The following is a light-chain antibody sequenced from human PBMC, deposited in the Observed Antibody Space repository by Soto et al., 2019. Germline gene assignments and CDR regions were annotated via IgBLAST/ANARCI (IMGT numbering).Light chain of an antibody. Sequence: QSVLTQPASVSGSPGQSIIISCTGTSSDVGRYNLVSWYQQHPGKAPKLMIYEGTKRPSGVSNRFSGFKSGNTASLTISGLQYEDEADYSCCSYAGSSTYVFGTGTKLTVL. V-gene: IGLV2-23*01. CDR3: CSYAGSSTYV. CDR2: EGT. J-gene: IGLJ1*01. CDR1: SSDVGRYNL.